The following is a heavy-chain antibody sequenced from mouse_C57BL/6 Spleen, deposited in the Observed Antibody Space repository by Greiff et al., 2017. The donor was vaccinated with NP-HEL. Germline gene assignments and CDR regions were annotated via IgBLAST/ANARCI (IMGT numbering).Heavy chain of an antibody. J-gene: IGHJ2*01. CDR2: IYPGDGDT. CDR3: ARSSYGSRYYFDY. D-gene: IGHD1-1*01. Sequence: VKLVESGAELVKPGASVKISCKASGYAFSSYWMNWVKQRPGKGLEWIGQIYPGDGDTNYNGKFKGKATLTADKSSSTAYMQLSSLTSEDSAVYFCARSSYGSRYYFDYWGQGTTLTVSS. V-gene: IGHV1-80*01. CDR1: GYAFSSYW.